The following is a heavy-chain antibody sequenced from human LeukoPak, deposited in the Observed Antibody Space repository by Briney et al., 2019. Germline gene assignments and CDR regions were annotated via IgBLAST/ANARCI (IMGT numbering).Heavy chain of an antibody. CDR1: GFSLTTNGVD. Sequence: ESGPTLVNPTQTLTLTCTFSGFSLTTNGVDVGWIRQPPGKALEWLALISWDDDKRYSPSLKSRLTITKDTSKNQVVLTMTNMDPVDTATYYCALFYSSSRSFDYWGQGTLVAVSS. D-gene: IGHD6-13*01. CDR2: ISWDDDK. J-gene: IGHJ4*02. V-gene: IGHV2-5*02. CDR3: ALFYSSSRSFDY.